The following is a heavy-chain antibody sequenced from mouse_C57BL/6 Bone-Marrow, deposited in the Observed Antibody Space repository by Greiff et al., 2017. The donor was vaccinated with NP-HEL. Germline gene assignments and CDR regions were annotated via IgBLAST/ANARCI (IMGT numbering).Heavy chain of an antibody. CDR2: INPRSGYT. J-gene: IGHJ2*01. CDR3: ASGGSYRYFDY. Sequence: VKLMESGAELARPGASVKMSCKASGYTFTSYSMHWVNQRPGQGLEWIGYINPRSGYTKYNQKFKDKATLTADKSSSPAYLQLSSLTSEDSAVYYCASGGSYRYFDYWGQGTTLTVSS. D-gene: IGHD1-1*02. CDR1: GYTFTSYS. V-gene: IGHV1-4*01.